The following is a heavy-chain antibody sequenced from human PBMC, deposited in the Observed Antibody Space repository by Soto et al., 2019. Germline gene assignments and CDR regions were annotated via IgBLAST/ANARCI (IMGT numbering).Heavy chain of an antibody. V-gene: IGHV3-30*18. J-gene: IGHJ5*02. D-gene: IGHD1-7*01. CDR2: ISYDGSNK. CDR1: GFTFSSYG. CDR3: AKDRITGTTRWFDP. Sequence: GGSLRLSCAASGFTFSSYGMHWVRQAPGKGLEWVAVISYDGSNKYYADSVKGRFTISRDNSKNTLYLQMNSLRAEDTAVYYCAKDRITGTTRWFDPWGQGTLVTVSS.